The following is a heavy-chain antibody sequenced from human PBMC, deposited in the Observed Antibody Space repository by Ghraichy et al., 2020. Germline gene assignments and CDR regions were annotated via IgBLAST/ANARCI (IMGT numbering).Heavy chain of an antibody. CDR3: EKDLIGTDYYYGMDV. Sequence: GGSLRLSCAASGFTFSSYAMTWVRQAPGKGLEWVSATSGSGGSTYYADSVKGRFPISRDNSKNTIYFQMNSLRAEDTAVYYCEKDLIGTDYYYGMDVWGQGTTVTVSS. CDR2: TSGSGGST. CDR1: GFTFSSYA. J-gene: IGHJ6*02. V-gene: IGHV3-23*01. D-gene: IGHD2-8*01.